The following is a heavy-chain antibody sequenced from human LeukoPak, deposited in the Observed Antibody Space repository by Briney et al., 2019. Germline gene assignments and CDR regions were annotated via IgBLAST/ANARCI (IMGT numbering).Heavy chain of an antibody. CDR3: ARGVAGLTAMDV. V-gene: IGHV3-30-3*01. CDR2: ISYDGSNK. CDR1: GITFSSDA. J-gene: IGHJ6*04. Sequence: SGGSLRLSCAASGITFSSDAMHWVRQAPGKGLEWVAVISYDGSNKYYADSVKGRFTISRDNSKNTLYLQMNSLRAEDTAVYYCARGVAGLTAMDVWGKGTTVTVSS. D-gene: IGHD2-21*02.